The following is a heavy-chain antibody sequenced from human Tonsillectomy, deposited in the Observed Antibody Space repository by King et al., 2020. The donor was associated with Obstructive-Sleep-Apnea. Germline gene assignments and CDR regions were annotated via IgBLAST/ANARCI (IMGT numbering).Heavy chain of an antibody. CDR1: CGSISSGGYY. V-gene: IGHV4-31*03. CDR2: IYYSGST. CDR3: ARKGASVSIDY. D-gene: IGHD3-16*01. Sequence: QLQESGPGLVKPSQSLSLTCTVSCGSISSGGYYWSWIRQHPGKGLEWIGDIYYSGSTYYNPSLKSRVTISVDTSKNQFSLKLSSVTAADTAVYYCARKGASVSIDYWGQGTLVTVSS. J-gene: IGHJ4*02.